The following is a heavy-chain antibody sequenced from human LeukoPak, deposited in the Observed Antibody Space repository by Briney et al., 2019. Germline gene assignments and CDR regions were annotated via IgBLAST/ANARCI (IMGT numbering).Heavy chain of an antibody. Sequence: GGSLRLSCAASGFTVSSYAMTWVRQAPGKGLEWVSAIGYSAGDTYYADSVKGRFTISRDFSMNTLYLQMTSLRADDTALYYCAKVPSYYYDSSGYYPLNFDYWGQGTLVTVSS. V-gene: IGHV3-23*01. J-gene: IGHJ4*02. CDR1: GFTVSSYA. CDR2: IGYSAGDT. D-gene: IGHD3-22*01. CDR3: AKVPSYYYDSSGYYPLNFDY.